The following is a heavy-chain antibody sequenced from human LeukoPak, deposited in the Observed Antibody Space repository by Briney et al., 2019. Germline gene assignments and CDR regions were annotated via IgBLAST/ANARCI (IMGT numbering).Heavy chain of an antibody. J-gene: IGHJ5*02. D-gene: IGHD1-26*01. CDR2: MNPNSGNT. V-gene: IGHV1-8*01. CDR3: ARGRRAYSWEA. CDR1: GYTFTSYD. Sequence: ASVKVSCKASGYTFTSYDINWVRQTTGQGREWMGWMNPNSGNTGYAQKFQGRVTMTTNTSISTAYMELSRLRSEDTAVYYCARGRRAYSWEAWGQGTLVTVSS.